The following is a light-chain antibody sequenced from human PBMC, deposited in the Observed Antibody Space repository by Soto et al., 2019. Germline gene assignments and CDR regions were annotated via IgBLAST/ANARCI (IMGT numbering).Light chain of an antibody. CDR1: QSVSRN. Sequence: EIVLTQAPATLSLSPGERATLSCRASQSVSRNLAWYQQKPGQAPRLLIYGASNRATGIPARFGGSGSGTDFTLTISSLEPEDFAVYYCQQRYNWPLTFGGGNKVEI. J-gene: IGKJ4*01. CDR2: GAS. CDR3: QQRYNWPLT. V-gene: IGKV3-11*01.